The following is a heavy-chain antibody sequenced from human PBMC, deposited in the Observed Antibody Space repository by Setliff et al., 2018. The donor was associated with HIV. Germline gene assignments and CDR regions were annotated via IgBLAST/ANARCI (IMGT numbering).Heavy chain of an antibody. CDR2: THDSGRT. D-gene: IGHD3-22*01. CDR1: GYSLTSGYY. CDR3: ARWPPHRSSDYDQEYYFDY. Sequence: SETLSLTCGVSGYSLTSGYYWGWIRQPPGKGLEWIGSTHDSGRTYYNPSLKSRVIISVDMSKNQFSLKLSSVTAADTAVYYCARWPPHRSSDYDQEYYFDYWGQGTLVTVSS. J-gene: IGHJ4*02. V-gene: IGHV4-38-2*01.